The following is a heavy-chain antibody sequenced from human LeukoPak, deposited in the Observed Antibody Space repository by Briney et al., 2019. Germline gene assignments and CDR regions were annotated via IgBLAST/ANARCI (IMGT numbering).Heavy chain of an antibody. CDR3: ARELEQLVLDY. Sequence: GGSLRLSCAASGFTFSSYSMNWVRQAPGKGLEWVSSISSCSGYIYYADSVKGRFTISRDNAKNSLYLQMNSLRAEDTAVYYCARELEQLVLDYWGQGTLVTVSS. V-gene: IGHV3-21*01. J-gene: IGHJ4*02. CDR1: GFTFSSYS. D-gene: IGHD6-6*01. CDR2: ISSCSGYI.